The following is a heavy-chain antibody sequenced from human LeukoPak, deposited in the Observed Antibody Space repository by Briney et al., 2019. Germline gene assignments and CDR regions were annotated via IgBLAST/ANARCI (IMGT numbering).Heavy chain of an antibody. CDR1: GFSFSSYW. V-gene: IGHV3-15*01. J-gene: IGHJ4*02. CDR3: TTMLRYFDWFDY. Sequence: GGSLRLSCAASGFSFSSYWMSWVRQAPGKGLEWVGRIKSKSDGGTTDYAAPVKDRFTISRDDSENMLYLQMNSLDTEDTAVYYCTTMLRYFDWFDYWGLGTLVTVSS. CDR2: IKSKSDGGTT. D-gene: IGHD3-9*01.